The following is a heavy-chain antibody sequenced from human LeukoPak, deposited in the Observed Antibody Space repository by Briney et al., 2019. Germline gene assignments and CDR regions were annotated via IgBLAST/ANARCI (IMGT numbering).Heavy chain of an antibody. J-gene: IGHJ4*02. D-gene: IGHD5-12*01. CDR3: ARHGGYSDYYFDY. V-gene: IGHV5-10-1*01. Sequence: GESLKTSCKGSGYSFTSYWISWVRQMPGKGLEWMGRIDPSDSYTNYSPSFQGRVTISGDKSISTAYLQWSSLKASDTAMYYCARHGGYSDYYFDYWGQGTLVTVSS. CDR1: GYSFTSYW. CDR2: IDPSDSYT.